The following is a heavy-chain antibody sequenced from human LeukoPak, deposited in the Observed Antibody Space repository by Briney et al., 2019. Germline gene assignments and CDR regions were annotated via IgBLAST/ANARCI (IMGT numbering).Heavy chain of an antibody. D-gene: IGHD2-2*01. CDR3: ATPVHDASLDY. J-gene: IGHJ4*02. Sequence: GGSLRLSCAASGFTLSSYWMHWVRQAPGKGLVWVSRINGDGRITTYADSVKGRFTISRDNSKNTLYLQMNSLRAEDTAVYYCATPVHDASLDYWGQGTLVTVSS. V-gene: IGHV3-74*01. CDR1: GFTLSSYW. CDR2: INGDGRIT.